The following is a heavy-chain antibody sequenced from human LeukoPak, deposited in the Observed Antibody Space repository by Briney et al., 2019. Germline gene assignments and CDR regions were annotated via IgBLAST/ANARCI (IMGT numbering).Heavy chain of an antibody. CDR2: INPSGGST. CDR3: ARGVDYVWGSYRYTPPDY. Sequence: ASVKVSCKASGYIFTSYNMHWVRQAPGRGLEWMGIINPSGGSTRYAQKFQGRVTMTRDTSISTAYMELSRLRSDDTAVYYCARGVDYVWGSYRYTPPDYWGQGTLVTVSS. CDR1: GYIFTSYN. J-gene: IGHJ4*02. V-gene: IGHV1-46*01. D-gene: IGHD3-16*02.